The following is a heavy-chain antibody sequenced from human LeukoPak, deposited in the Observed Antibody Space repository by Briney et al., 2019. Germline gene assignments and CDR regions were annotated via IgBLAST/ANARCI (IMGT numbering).Heavy chain of an antibody. Sequence: GESLKISCKGSGYSFTSYWIGWVRQMPGKGLEWMGIIYPGDSDTRYSPSFQGQVTISVDKSISTAYLQWSSLKASDTAMYYCARGGSVYDILTDYPYGGQGTLVTVSA. CDR2: IYPGDSDT. CDR1: GYSFTSYW. CDR3: ARGGSVYDILTDYPY. J-gene: IGHJ4*02. V-gene: IGHV5-51*01. D-gene: IGHD3-9*01.